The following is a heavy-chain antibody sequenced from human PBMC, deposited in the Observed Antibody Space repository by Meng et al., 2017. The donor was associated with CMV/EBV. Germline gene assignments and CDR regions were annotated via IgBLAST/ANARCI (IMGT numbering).Heavy chain of an antibody. CDR3: ARVGIRGIAAGHFDY. Sequence: TVSGGSISSYYWSWIRQPPGKGLEWIGYIYYSGSTNYNPSLKSRVTISVDTSKNQFSLKLSSVTAADTAVYYCARVGIRGIAAGHFDYWGQGTLVTVSS. V-gene: IGHV4-59*01. CDR2: IYYSGST. J-gene: IGHJ4*02. D-gene: IGHD6-13*01. CDR1: GGSISSYY.